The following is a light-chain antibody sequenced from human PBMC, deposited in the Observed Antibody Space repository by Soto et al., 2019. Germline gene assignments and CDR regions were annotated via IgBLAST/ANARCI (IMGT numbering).Light chain of an antibody. CDR1: PSISSSY. J-gene: IGKJ3*01. CDR3: QQYGSSRFT. CDR2: GAS. V-gene: IGKV3-20*01. Sequence: VLTQSPAPLSSSPGERATLSCSASPSISSSYLAWYQQRPGQAPRLLVYGASSRATGIPDRFSSSCSGTDFTLTISRLEPEDFAEYYCQQYGSSRFTCGPGTIVDIK.